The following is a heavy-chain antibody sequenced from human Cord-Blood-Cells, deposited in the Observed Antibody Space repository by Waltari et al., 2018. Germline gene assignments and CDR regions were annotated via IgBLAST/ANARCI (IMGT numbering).Heavy chain of an antibody. J-gene: IGHJ4*02. V-gene: IGHV4-38-2*01. CDR2: IYHSGST. Sequence: QVQLQESGPGLVKPSETLSLTCAVSGYSISSGYYWGWILQPPGKGLVWIGSIYHSGSTYYHPSPRSRVTRSGDTSQNQFSLKLSSVTAADTAVYYCARGGMAARLGGAGYWGQGTLVSVSS. D-gene: IGHD6-6*01. CDR3: ARGGMAARLGGAGY. CDR1: GYSISSGYY.